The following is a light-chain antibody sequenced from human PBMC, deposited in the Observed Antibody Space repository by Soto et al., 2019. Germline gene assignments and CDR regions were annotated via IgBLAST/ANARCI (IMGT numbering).Light chain of an antibody. CDR2: DAS. Sequence: DIVLTQSPATLSLSPWERATLSCRASQSVSSYLAGSQQKPGHAPRLRIYDASNRATGIPARFSGSGSGTEFTLTISSLEPEDFGTYYCQQSYKMPSFGQGTRLEI. V-gene: IGKV3-11*01. J-gene: IGKJ5*01. CDR1: QSVSSY. CDR3: QQSYKMPS.